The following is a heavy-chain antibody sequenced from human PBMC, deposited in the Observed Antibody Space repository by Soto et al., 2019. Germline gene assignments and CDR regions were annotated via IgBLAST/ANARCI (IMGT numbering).Heavy chain of an antibody. D-gene: IGHD5-18*01. CDR2: VSSRGSTI. Sequence: GSLMLSCAASGFTFSSYEMNWVRGAPGKGLEWVSYVSSRGSTIYYADAVKGRFTISRDNAKNSLYLQMNSLRAEDTAVYYCARDGQSDTAMGYYYYYGMDVWRQGTTVIVSS. CDR1: GFTFSSYE. V-gene: IGHV3-48*03. CDR3: ARDGQSDTAMGYYYYYGMDV. J-gene: IGHJ6*02.